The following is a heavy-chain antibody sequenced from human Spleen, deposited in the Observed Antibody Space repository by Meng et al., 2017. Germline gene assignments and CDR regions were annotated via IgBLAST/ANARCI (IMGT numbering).Heavy chain of an antibody. V-gene: IGHV2-5*02. D-gene: IGHD6-19*01. CDR3: AHRAVAGSFEYFQH. CDR2: IYWDDDK. Sequence: QITWQESGPTLVQPTQTLTLTCTFSGFSLRTSGVGVGWIRQPPGKALEWLALIYWDDDKRYSPSLKSRLTITKDNSKNQVVLTMTNMDSVDTATYYCAHRAVAGSFEYFQHWGQGTLVTVSS. CDR1: GFSLRTSGVG. J-gene: IGHJ1*01.